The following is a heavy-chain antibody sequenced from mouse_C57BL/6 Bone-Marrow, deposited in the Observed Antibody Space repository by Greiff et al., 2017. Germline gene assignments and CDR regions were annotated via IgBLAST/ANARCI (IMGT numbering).Heavy chain of an antibody. J-gene: IGHJ4*01. CDR2: IYPGSGST. CDR3: AYYDLYAMDY. CDR1: GYTFTSYW. Sequence: QVQLQQPGAELVKPGASVKMSCKASGYTFTSYWITWVKQRPGQGLEWIGDIYPGSGSTNYNEKFKSKATLTVDQSSSTAYMQLSSLTSEDSAVYYCAYYDLYAMDYWGQGTSVTVSS. V-gene: IGHV1-55*01. D-gene: IGHD2-4*01.